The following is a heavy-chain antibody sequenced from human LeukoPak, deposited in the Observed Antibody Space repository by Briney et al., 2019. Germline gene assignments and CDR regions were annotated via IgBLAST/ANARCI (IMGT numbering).Heavy chain of an antibody. V-gene: IGHV3-30*02. J-gene: IGHJ4*02. CDR2: IRYYGSNK. CDR1: GFTFSSYG. CDR3: ASDVAYSAFDY. Sequence: GGSLRLSCAASGFTFSSYGMHWVRQAPGKGLEWVAFIRYYGSNKYYADSLKGRFTISRDNSKNTLYLQMNSLRAEETGVFYWASDVAYSAFDYWGQGTLVTVSS. D-gene: IGHD2-21*01.